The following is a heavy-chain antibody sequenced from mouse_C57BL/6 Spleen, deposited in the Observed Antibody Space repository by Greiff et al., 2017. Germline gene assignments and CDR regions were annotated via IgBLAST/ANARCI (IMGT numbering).Heavy chain of an antibody. D-gene: IGHD1-1*01. Sequence: QVQLQQSGAELVKPGASVKISCKASGYAFSSYWMNWVKQRPGKGLEWIGQIYPGDGDTNYNGKFKGKATLTADKSSSTAYMQLSSLTSEDSAVYFCARSVTTVGVPGYFDYWGQGTTLTVSS. V-gene: IGHV1-80*01. CDR2: IYPGDGDT. J-gene: IGHJ2*01. CDR1: GYAFSSYW. CDR3: ARSVTTVGVPGYFDY.